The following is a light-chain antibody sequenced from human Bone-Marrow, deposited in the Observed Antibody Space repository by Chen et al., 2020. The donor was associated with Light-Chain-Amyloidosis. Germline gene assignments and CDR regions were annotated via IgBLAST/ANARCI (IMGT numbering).Light chain of an antibody. CDR2: TVS. CDR3: QQSYRLRA. Sequence: DIQLTQSPSSLSASVGDTITITCRASQSVDNSLNWYQQKPGKAPNLLISTVSGLQSGVPSRFSGSGSGTDFTLTINTLPPEDFATYYCQQSYRLRAFGQGTKVEIK. CDR1: QSVDNS. J-gene: IGKJ1*01. V-gene: IGKV1-39*01.